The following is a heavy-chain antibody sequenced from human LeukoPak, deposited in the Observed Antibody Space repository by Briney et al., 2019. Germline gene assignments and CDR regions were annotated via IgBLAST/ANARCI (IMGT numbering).Heavy chain of an antibody. CDR3: ARMAAAGPFDY. V-gene: IGHV4-59*08. D-gene: IGHD6-13*01. J-gene: IGHJ4*02. CDR1: SGSISSSY. Sequence: SETLSLTCTVSSGSISSSYRSWIRQPPGKGLEWIGYIYHSATTNYSPSLKSRVTISLETSKNQFSLKLSSVTAADSAVYYCARMAAAGPFDYWGQGTLVTVSS. CDR2: IYHSATT.